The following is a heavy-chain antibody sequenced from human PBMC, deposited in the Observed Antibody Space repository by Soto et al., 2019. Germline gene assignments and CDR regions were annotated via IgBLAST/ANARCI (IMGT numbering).Heavy chain of an antibody. CDR2: ISGSGGST. CDR3: AKGVVVITTGRQDAFDI. CDR1: GLTFSSYA. V-gene: IGHV3-23*01. J-gene: IGHJ3*02. Sequence: GGSLRLSCAASGLTFSSYAMSWVRQAPGKGLEWVSAISGSGGSTYYADSVKGRFTISRDNSKNTLYLQMNSLRAEDTAVYYCAKGVVVITTGRQDAFDIWGQGTMVTVSS. D-gene: IGHD3-22*01.